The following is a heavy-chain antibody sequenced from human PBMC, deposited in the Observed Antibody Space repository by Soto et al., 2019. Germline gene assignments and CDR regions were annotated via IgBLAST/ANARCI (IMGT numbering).Heavy chain of an antibody. D-gene: IGHD3-16*02. CDR1: GGNFSSYT. J-gene: IGHJ4*02. CDR2: IIPILGIA. CDR3: AGTFGGVIAPFDY. V-gene: IGHV1-69*02. Sequence: QVQLVQSGAEVKKPGSSVKVSCKASGGNFSSYTISWVRQAPGQGLEWMGRIIPILGIANYAQKFQGRVTITADKSTSTAYMELSSLRSEDTAVYYCAGTFGGVIAPFDYRGQGTLVTVSS.